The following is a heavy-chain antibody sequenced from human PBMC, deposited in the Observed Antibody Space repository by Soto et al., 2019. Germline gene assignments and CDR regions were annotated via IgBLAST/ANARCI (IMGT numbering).Heavy chain of an antibody. CDR1: GYTFTGYY. J-gene: IGHJ5*02. D-gene: IGHD1-26*01. V-gene: IGHV1-2*02. CDR2: INPNSGGT. Sequence: ASVKVSCKASGYTFTGYYMHWVRQAPGQGLEWMGWINPNSGGTNYAQKFQGRVTMTRDTSISTAYMELSRLRSDDTAVYYCARGGILVGATTLFWFDPWGQGTLVTVSS. CDR3: ARGGILVGATTLFWFDP.